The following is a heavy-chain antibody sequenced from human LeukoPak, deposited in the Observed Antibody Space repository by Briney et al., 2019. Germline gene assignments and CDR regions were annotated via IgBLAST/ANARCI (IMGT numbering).Heavy chain of an antibody. CDR3: ARDAPITYYYDSSGPFDAFDI. CDR1: GYTFTSYG. V-gene: IGHV1-18*01. CDR2: ISAYNGNT. D-gene: IGHD3-22*01. J-gene: IGHJ3*02. Sequence: ASVKVSCKASGYTFTSYGISWVRQAPGQGLEWMGWISAYNGNTNYAQKLQGRVTMTTDTSTSTAYMELRSLRSDGTAVYYCARDAPITYYYDSSGPFDAFDIWGQGTMVTVSS.